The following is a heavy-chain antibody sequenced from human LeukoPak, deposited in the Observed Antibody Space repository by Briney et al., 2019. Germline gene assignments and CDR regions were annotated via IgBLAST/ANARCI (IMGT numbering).Heavy chain of an antibody. CDR2: IYYSGST. D-gene: IGHD1-26*01. Sequence: PSQTLSLTCTDSGGSISSGDYYWSWIRARPGQGLEWRVYIYYSGSTYYNPSLKSRVTISVDTSKNQFCLELSSVTAADTAAYYCASATNSGSYLTWAFDIWGQGTMVTVSS. V-gene: IGHV4-30-4*01. J-gene: IGHJ3*02. CDR3: ASATNSGSYLTWAFDI. CDR1: GGSISSGDYY.